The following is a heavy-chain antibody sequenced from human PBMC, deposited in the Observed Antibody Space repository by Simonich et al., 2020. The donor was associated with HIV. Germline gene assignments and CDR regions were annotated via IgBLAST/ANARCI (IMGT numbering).Heavy chain of an antibody. J-gene: IGHJ4*02. CDR1: GGPFSGYY. D-gene: IGHD2-2*01. CDR2: INHSGST. V-gene: IGHV4-34*01. Sequence: QVQLQPWGAGLLKPSETLSLTCAVYGGPFSGYYWSWIRQPPGKGLEWIGEINHSGSTNYNPSLKSRVTISVDTSKNQFSLKLSSVTAADTAVYYCARGFYQRLYYFDYWGQGTLVTVSS. CDR3: ARGFYQRLYYFDY.